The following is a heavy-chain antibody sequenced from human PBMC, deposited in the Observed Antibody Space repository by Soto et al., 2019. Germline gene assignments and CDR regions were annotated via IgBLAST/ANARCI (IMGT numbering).Heavy chain of an antibody. CDR2: VSGSGASK. V-gene: IGHV3-23*01. CDR1: GFTFSSYT. J-gene: IGHJ3*02. Sequence: TEGSRRLSYAASGFTFSSYTMNWVRHSPGKGLEWLSGVSGSGASKYYADSVKGRFTISRDNSNNTLFLQMNSLRAEDTAVYYCAITRLYDSTGYHRDGFDIWGQGTMVTVSS. D-gene: IGHD3-22*01. CDR3: AITRLYDSTGYHRDGFDI.